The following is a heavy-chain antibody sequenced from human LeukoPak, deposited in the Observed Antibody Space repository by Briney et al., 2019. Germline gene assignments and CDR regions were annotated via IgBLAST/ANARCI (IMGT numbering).Heavy chain of an antibody. Sequence: PGGSLRLSCAASGFTFSSYWMHWVRQAPGKGLVWVSRINSDGSSTSYADSVKGRFTISRDNAKNTLYLQMNSLRAEDTAVYYRARGVVRDFWSGYPNMDVWGKGTTVTVSS. CDR2: INSDGSST. D-gene: IGHD3-3*01. CDR1: GFTFSSYW. J-gene: IGHJ6*03. CDR3: ARGVVRDFWSGYPNMDV. V-gene: IGHV3-74*01.